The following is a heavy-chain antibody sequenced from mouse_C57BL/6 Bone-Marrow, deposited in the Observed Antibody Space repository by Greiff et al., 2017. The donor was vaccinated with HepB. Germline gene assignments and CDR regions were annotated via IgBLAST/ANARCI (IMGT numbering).Heavy chain of an antibody. CDR1: GFTFSDYY. D-gene: IGHD1-1*01. CDR3: ARQVTTVVAPLGFDV. V-gene: IGHV5-12*01. CDR2: ISNGGGST. J-gene: IGHJ1*03. Sequence: DVKLVESGGGLVQPGGSLKLSCAASGFTFSDYYMYWVRQTPEKRLEWVAYISNGGGSTYYPDTVKGRFTISRDNAKKTRYLQMSRLKSEDTAMYYCARQVTTVVAPLGFDVWGTGTTVTVSS.